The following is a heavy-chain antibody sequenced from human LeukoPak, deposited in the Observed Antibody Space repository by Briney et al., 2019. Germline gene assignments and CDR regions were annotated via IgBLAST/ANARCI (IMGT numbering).Heavy chain of an antibody. D-gene: IGHD6-13*01. CDR1: GGALSSFY. J-gene: IGHJ6*02. Sequence: SSENLSPTRTVSGGALSSFYWGWVRQPPREGLGGVWYIYYSGSTNYNPSLKSRVTISVDTSKNQFSLKLSSVTAADTAVYYCARVIAARSYYGMDVWGQGTTVTVSS. V-gene: IGHV4-59*01. CDR2: IYYSGST. CDR3: ARVIAARSYYGMDV.